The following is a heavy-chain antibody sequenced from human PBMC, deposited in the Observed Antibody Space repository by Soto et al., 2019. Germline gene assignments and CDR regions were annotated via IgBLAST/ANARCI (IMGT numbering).Heavy chain of an antibody. J-gene: IGHJ4*02. CDR3: AHRLTLNSDWNYGRFDF. CDR1: GFSLATNGVG. V-gene: IGHV2-5*02. Sequence: SGPTLVNPTQTLTLTCTFSGFSLATNGVGVGWIRQPPGKALEWLALIYWDDDKRYCPSLKSRLTITKDTSKNQVVLTMTNMDPVDTATYFCAHRLTLNSDWNYGRFDFWGQGTLVTVSS. D-gene: IGHD1-7*01. CDR2: IYWDDDK.